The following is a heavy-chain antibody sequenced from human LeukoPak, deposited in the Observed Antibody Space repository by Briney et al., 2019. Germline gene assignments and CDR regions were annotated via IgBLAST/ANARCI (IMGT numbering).Heavy chain of an antibody. V-gene: IGHV3-23*01. CDR1: GFTFSSYA. CDR2: ISGSGGST. D-gene: IGHD3-22*01. CDR3: ALARGDSSGYYYGY. J-gene: IGHJ4*02. Sequence: PGGSLRLSCAASGFTFSSYAMSWVRQAPGKGLEWVSAISGSGGSTYYADSVKGRFTISRDNSKNTLYLQMNSLRAEDTAVYYCALARGDSSGYYYGYWGQGTLVTVSS.